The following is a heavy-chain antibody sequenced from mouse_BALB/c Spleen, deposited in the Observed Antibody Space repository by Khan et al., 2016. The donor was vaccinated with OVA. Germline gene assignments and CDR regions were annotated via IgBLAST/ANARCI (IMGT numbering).Heavy chain of an antibody. V-gene: IGHV1-80*01. D-gene: IGHD1-1*01. CDR1: GYAFSSYW. J-gene: IGHJ2*01. Sequence: QVQLKQSGAELVRPGSSVKISCKASGYAFSSYWMNWVKQRPGQGLEWLGQIYPGEGDTNYNGKCKGKATLTADKSSSTAYMQLSSLTSEDSAFYFCARGITTVVPTPLDYWGQGTTLTVSS. CDR2: IYPGEGDT. CDR3: ARGITTVVPTPLDY.